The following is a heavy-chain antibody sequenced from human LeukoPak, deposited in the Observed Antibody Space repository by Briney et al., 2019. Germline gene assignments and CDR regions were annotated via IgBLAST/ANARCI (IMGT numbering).Heavy chain of an antibody. J-gene: IGHJ4*02. D-gene: IGHD2-21*01. CDR2: TSSSDAGT. V-gene: IGHV3-23*01. CDR3: ARAPVTSCRGAYCYPFDY. CDR1: GFTFSSYA. Sequence: GGSLRLSCAASGFTFSSYAMHWVRQAPGKGLEWVSATSSSDAGTYYADSVRGRFTISRDNSKNTLYLQMNSLRVEDAAVYYCARAPVTSCRGAYCYPFDYWGQGTLVTVSS.